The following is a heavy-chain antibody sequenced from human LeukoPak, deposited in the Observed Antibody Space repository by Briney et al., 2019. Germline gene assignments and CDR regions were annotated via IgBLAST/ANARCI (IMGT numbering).Heavy chain of an antibody. CDR1: GYTFTGYY. Sequence: ASVKVSCKASGYTFTGYYMHWVRQAPGQGLEWMGIINPSGGSTSYAQKFQGRVTMTRDMSTSTVYMELSSLRSEDTAVYYCARDYYDSSGYYYYWFDPWGQGTLVTVSS. J-gene: IGHJ5*02. V-gene: IGHV1-46*01. CDR3: ARDYYDSSGYYYYWFDP. CDR2: INPSGGST. D-gene: IGHD3-22*01.